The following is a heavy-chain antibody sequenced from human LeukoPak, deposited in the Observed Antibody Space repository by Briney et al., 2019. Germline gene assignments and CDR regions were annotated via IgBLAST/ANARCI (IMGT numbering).Heavy chain of an antibody. J-gene: IGHJ4*02. Sequence: PSETLSLTCAGYGGSFSGYYWSWIRQPPGKGMEWIGEINHSGSTNYNPSLKSRVTISVDTSKNQFSLKLSSVTAADTAVYYCARGPIVVVPAAMSRLDYWGQGTLVTVSS. V-gene: IGHV4-34*01. CDR2: INHSGST. CDR3: ARGPIVVVPAAMSRLDY. CDR1: GGSFSGYY. D-gene: IGHD2-2*01.